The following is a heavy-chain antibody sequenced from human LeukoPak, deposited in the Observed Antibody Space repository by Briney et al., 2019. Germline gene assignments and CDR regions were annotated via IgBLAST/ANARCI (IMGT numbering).Heavy chain of an antibody. CDR3: ARDRFVVVPAASAYYYGMDV. CDR1: GFTFSSYE. D-gene: IGHD2-2*01. J-gene: IGHJ6*02. V-gene: IGHV3-48*03. Sequence: PGGSPRLSCAASGFTFSSYEMNWVRQAPGKGLEWVSYISSSGSTIYYADSVKGRFTISRDNAKNSLYLQMNSLRAEDTAVYYCARDRFVVVPAASAYYYGMDVWGQGTTVTVSS. CDR2: ISSSGSTI.